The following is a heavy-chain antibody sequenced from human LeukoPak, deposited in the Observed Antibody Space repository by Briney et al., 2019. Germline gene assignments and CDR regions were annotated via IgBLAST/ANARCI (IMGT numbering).Heavy chain of an antibody. D-gene: IGHD2-2*01. Sequence: SETLSLTCTVSGGSISSYYWSWIRQPAGKGLEWIGRIYTSGSTNYNPSLKSRVTMSVDTSKNQFSLKLSSVTAADTAVYYCARGRPDCSSTSCPNYYYMDVWGKGTTVTVSS. V-gene: IGHV4-4*07. CDR2: IYTSGST. CDR1: GGSISSYY. J-gene: IGHJ6*03. CDR3: ARGRPDCSSTSCPNYYYMDV.